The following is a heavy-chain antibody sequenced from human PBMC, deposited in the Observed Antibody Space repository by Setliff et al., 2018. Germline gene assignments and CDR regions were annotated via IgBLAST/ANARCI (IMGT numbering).Heavy chain of an antibody. V-gene: IGHV4-39*07. CDR2: IYYSGST. CDR3: ARAQYCSGCSCYSCNWCDP. Sequence: SETLSLTCTVSGGSISSSSYYWCWIRQPPGKGLEWIGSIYYSGSTYYNPSLESRASMSVDTSKNQFSLNLRSVTAADMAVFYCARAQYCSGCSCYSCNWCDPWGQGTLVTVAS. CDR1: GGSISSSSYY. D-gene: IGHD2-15*01. J-gene: IGHJ5*02.